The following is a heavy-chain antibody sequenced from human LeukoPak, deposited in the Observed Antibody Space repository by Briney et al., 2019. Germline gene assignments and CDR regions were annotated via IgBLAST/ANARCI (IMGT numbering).Heavy chain of an antibody. CDR2: MNPNSGNT. CDR1: GYTFTSYD. Sequence: ASVKVSCKAFGYTFTSYDINWVRQATGQGLEWMGWMNPNSGNTGYAQKFQGRVTITRNTSISTAYLELSSLRSEDTAVYYCARTQRALYTLFGVVTHNAASLYFDYWGQGTLVTVSS. V-gene: IGHV1-8*03. CDR3: ARTQRALYTLFGVVTHNAASLYFDY. D-gene: IGHD3-3*01. J-gene: IGHJ4*02.